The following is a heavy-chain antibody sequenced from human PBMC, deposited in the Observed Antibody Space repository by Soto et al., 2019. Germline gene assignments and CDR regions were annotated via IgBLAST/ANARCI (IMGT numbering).Heavy chain of an antibody. Sequence: QVQLQHWGAGPLRPLATLSLTCVVSGVPFRGYYCSWIRHSPGKGLEWIGELNARGTIHYNPYLKSRVRILVATSKHHFSLHLRSVTAAPTAVYFRARESHDSLTGPASVWYFDLWCRGTLVTVSS. D-gene: IGHD3-9*01. J-gene: IGHJ2*01. CDR1: GVPFRGYY. CDR2: LNARGTI. CDR3: ARESHDSLTGPASVWYFDL. V-gene: IGHV4-34*01.